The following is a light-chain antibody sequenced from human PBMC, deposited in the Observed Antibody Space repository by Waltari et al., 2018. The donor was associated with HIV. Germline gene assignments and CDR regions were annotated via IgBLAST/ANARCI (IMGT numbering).Light chain of an antibody. CDR2: DAS. CDR1: QGISSY. Sequence: IRMTQSPSSFSASTGDRVTITCRASQGISSYLAWYQQKPGKAPKLLIYDASTLQSGVPSRFSGSGSGTDFTLTISCLQSEDFATYYCQQYYSYPYTFGQGTKLEIK. V-gene: IGKV1-8*01. J-gene: IGKJ2*01. CDR3: QQYYSYPYT.